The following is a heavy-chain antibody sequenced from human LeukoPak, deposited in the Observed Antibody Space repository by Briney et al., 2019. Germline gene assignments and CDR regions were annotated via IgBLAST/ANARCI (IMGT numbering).Heavy chain of an antibody. Sequence: SETLSLTCAVYGGSFSGYYWSWIRQPPGKGLEWIGEINHSGSTNYNPSLKSRVTISVDTSKNQFSLNLTSVTAADTAVYYCATDGMVRGPDAWFDSWGQGTLVTVSS. J-gene: IGHJ5*01. CDR3: ATDGMVRGPDAWFDS. CDR1: GGSFSGYY. D-gene: IGHD3-10*01. CDR2: INHSGST. V-gene: IGHV4-34*01.